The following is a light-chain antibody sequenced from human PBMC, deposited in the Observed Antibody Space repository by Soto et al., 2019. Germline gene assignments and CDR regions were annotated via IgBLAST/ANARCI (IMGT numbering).Light chain of an antibody. CDR2: EGS. V-gene: IGLV2-23*01. CDR3: CSYAVSSTWV. CDR1: SSDVGSYNL. J-gene: IGLJ3*02. Sequence: QSALTQPASVSGSPGQSITISCTGTSSDVGSYNLVSWYQQHPGKAPKLMIYEGSKRPSGVSNRFSGSRSGNTASLTSSGLQAEDEADYYCCSYAVSSTWVFGGGTKVTVL.